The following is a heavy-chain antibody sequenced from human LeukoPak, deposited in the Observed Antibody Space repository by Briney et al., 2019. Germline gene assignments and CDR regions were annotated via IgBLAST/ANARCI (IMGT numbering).Heavy chain of an antibody. CDR1: GFTVTSYE. V-gene: IGHV3-48*03. Sequence: GGSLRLSCADSGFTVTSYEMNWVRLAPGKGLEWISYISRTGNSIYYADSVKGRFTVSRDSAKNSLYLQMNSLRAEDTAVYYCARGPYSSNWYVDYWGQGTLVTVAS. J-gene: IGHJ4*02. CDR3: ARGPYSSNWYVDY. CDR2: ISRTGNSI. D-gene: IGHD6-13*01.